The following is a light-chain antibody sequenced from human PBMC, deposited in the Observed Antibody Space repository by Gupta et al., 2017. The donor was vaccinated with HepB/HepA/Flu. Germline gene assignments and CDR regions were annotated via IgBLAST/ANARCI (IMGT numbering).Light chain of an antibody. Sequence: QSALTQPASVSGSPGQSITISCTGTSSDVGGYNYVSWYQQHPGKAPKLMIYDVSNRPSGVANRFSGSKSGNTAALTIAGLQADEEADYYCSSETSSSTSYVFGTGTKVTVL. V-gene: IGLV2-14*03. CDR2: DVS. CDR3: SSETSSSTSYV. CDR1: SSDVGGYNY. J-gene: IGLJ1*01.